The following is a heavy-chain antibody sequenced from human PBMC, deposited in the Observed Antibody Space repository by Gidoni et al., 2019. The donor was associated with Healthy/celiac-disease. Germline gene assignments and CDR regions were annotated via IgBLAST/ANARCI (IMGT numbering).Heavy chain of an antibody. CDR2: IIPILGIA. D-gene: IGHD3-10*01. V-gene: IGHV1-69*02. CDR1: GGTFSSYT. CDR3: ARVGERMASRRVSEVREIEYFQH. Sequence: QVQLVQSGAEVKKPGSSVKVSCKASGGTFSSYTISWVRQAPGQGLEWMGRIIPILGIANYAQKFQGRVTITADKSTSTAYMELSSLRSEDTAVYYCARVGERMASRRVSEVREIEYFQHWGQGTLVTVSS. J-gene: IGHJ1*01.